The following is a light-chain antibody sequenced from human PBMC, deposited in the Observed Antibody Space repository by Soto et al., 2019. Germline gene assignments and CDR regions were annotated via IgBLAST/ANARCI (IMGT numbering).Light chain of an antibody. J-gene: IGKJ1*01. CDR2: GAS. CDR1: QSVSSSY. V-gene: IGKV3-20*01. CDR3: QQYGSSPRGT. Sequence: EIVLTQSPGTLSLSPGERATLSCRASQSVSSSYLAWYQQKPGQAPRLLIYGASSRATGIPDRFSGSGSGTDFTLIISRLEPEDVAVYYCQQYGSSPRGTFGQGTKVEIK.